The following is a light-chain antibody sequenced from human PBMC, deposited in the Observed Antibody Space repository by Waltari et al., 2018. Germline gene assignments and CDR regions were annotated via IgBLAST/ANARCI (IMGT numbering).Light chain of an antibody. CDR2: GNN. J-gene: IGLJ2*01. CDR1: SLRSYY. V-gene: IGLV3-19*01. CDR3: HSRDASGVGGS. Sequence: SSELTQDPTVSVAMGQTVRITCQGDSLRSYYASWYQQRPGQAPILVFSGNNNRPSGVPDRFSGSSSDNTAVLTITGPQAEDEASYYCHSRDASGVGGSFGGGTKLTVL.